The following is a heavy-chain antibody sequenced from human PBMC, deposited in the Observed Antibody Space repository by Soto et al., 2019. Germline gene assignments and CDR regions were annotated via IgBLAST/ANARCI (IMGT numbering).Heavy chain of an antibody. Sequence: QVQLVQSGAEVKKPGASVKVSCKASGYTFTSYDINWVRQATGQGLEWMGWMNPNSGNTGYAQKFQGRVTMTRNTSISTVYMELSSLRSEDMAVYYCARAPGIADYYYGMDVWGQGTTVTVSS. D-gene: IGHD6-13*01. V-gene: IGHV1-8*01. CDR2: MNPNSGNT. CDR3: ARAPGIADYYYGMDV. CDR1: GYTFTSYD. J-gene: IGHJ6*02.